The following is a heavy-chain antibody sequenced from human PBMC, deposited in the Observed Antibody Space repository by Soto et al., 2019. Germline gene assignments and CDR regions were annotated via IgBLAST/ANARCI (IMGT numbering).Heavy chain of an antibody. CDR1: GFTFRDHA. Sequence: GGSLRLSCAASGFTFRDHAMHWVRQAPGKGREWLAIIWNDGSNKFYAGSVQGRFTISRDNSKNTVYLQMNTLSAEDAAVYYCARALFPDVDIYAMDVWGQGTTVTVSS. V-gene: IGHV3-33*01. CDR3: ARALFPDVDIYAMDV. D-gene: IGHD5-12*01. J-gene: IGHJ6*02. CDR2: IWNDGSNK.